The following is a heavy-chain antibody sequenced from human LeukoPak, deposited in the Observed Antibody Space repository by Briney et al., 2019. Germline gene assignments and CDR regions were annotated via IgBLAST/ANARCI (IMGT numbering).Heavy chain of an antibody. CDR3: ARGYCTNGVCYHNWFDP. CDR1: GGTFSSYA. Sequence: SVTVSCKASGGTFSSYAISWVRRAPGQGLEWMGGIIPIFGTANYAQKFQGRVTITADESTSTAYMELSSLRSEDTAVYYCARGYCTNGVCYHNWFDPWGQGTLVTVSS. D-gene: IGHD2-8*01. J-gene: IGHJ5*02. CDR2: IIPIFGTA. V-gene: IGHV1-69*13.